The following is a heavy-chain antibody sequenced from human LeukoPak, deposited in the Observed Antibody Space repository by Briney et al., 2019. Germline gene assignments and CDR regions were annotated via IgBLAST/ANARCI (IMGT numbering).Heavy chain of an antibody. J-gene: IGHJ6*03. V-gene: IGHV3-66*02. CDR1: GFTFSSYW. Sequence: GSLRLSCAASGFTFSSYWMSWVRQAPGKGLEWVSVIYSGGSTYYADSVKGRFTISRDNSKNTLYLQMNSLRAEDTAVYYCARAPYYYYYMDVWGKGTTVTVSS. CDR3: ARAPYYYYYMDV. CDR2: IYSGGST.